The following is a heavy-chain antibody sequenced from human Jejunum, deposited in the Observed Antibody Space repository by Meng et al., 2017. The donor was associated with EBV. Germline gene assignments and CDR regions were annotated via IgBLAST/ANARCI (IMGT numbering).Heavy chain of an antibody. J-gene: IGHJ5*02. CDR1: GGSFGNFY. V-gene: IGHV4-34*01. CDR2: INHSGRT. Sequence: QVQLQQWGAGLLKPSXXXXLTCGVYGGSFGNFYWSWIRQPPGKGLEWIGEINHSGRTNYDPSLKSRVSISLDTSKNQFSLKLNSVTAADTAVYYCAGGKYVAWEVLYAWGQGTLVTVYS. CDR3: AGGKYVAWEVLYA. D-gene: IGHD1-26*01.